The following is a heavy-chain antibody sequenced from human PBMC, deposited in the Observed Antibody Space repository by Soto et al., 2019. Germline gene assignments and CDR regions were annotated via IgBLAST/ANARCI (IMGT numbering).Heavy chain of an antibody. J-gene: IGHJ4*02. CDR1: GFTFSSYA. D-gene: IGHD3-3*01. Sequence: GGSLRLSCAASGFTFSSYAMSWVRQAPGKGLEWVSAISGSGGSTYYADSVKGRFTISRDNSKNTLYLQMNSLRAEDTAVYYCAKSESYDFWSGYYLNYWGQGTLVTVSS. V-gene: IGHV3-23*01. CDR3: AKSESYDFWSGYYLNY. CDR2: ISGSGGST.